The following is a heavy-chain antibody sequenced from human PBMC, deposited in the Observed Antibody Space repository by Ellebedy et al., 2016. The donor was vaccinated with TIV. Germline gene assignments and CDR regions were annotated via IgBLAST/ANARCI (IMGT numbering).Heavy chain of an antibody. J-gene: IGHJ4*02. V-gene: IGHV3-30*02. D-gene: IGHD4-17*01. CDR2: VRQDGSHE. CDR1: GFTFTTYA. Sequence: GESLKISCATSGFTFTTYAMHWVRQTPGKGLEWVAIVRQDGSHENYVDSVKGRFTISRDNSRNTLYLQMNSLRAEDTAIYYCAREKLRLRSLDFWGQGTLVTVSS. CDR3: AREKLRLRSLDF.